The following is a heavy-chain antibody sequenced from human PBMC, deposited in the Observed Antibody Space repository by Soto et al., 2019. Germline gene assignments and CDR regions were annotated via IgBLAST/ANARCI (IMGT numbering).Heavy chain of an antibody. CDR3: ARPGYSSSWYWFDP. CDR1: GGSMRSSDYY. V-gene: IGHV4-39*01. CDR2: MHYSGST. Sequence: PSETLSLTCSVSGGSMRSSDYYWGWIRQPPNKGLEWIGSMHYSGSTLYNPSLKSRVTISVDTSKNQFSLKLTSVTAADTAVYYCARPGYSSSWYWFDPWGQGTLVTVSS. D-gene: IGHD6-13*01. J-gene: IGHJ5*02.